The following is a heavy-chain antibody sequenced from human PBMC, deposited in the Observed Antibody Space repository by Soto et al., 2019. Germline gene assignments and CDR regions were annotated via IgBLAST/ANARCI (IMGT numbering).Heavy chain of an antibody. CDR3: ARAGGSGSYYLYYYYYGMDV. V-gene: IGHV3-30-3*01. J-gene: IGHJ6*02. Sequence: PGGSLRLSCAASGFTFSSYAMHWVRQAPGKGLEWVAVISYDGSNKYYADSVKGRFTISRDNSKNTLYLQMNSLRAEDTAVYYCARAGGSGSYYLYYYYYGMDVWGQGTTVTVSS. CDR2: ISYDGSNK. CDR1: GFTFSSYA. D-gene: IGHD3-10*01.